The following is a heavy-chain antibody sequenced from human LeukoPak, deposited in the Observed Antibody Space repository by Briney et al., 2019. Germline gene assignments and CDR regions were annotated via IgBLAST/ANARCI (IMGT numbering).Heavy chain of an antibody. J-gene: IGHJ4*02. CDR1: GYPFPAYY. CDR2: INPNNGGT. D-gene: IGHD2/OR15-2a*01. CDR3: ARDPFGDATLDY. Sequence: ASVKVSCKVSGYPFPAYYIYWVRQAPGQGLEWVGWINPNNGGTNYAQKFQGRVTMTVDTSISTAYMELRRLESQDTAVYYCARDPFGDATLDYWGQGSLVTVSS. V-gene: IGHV1-2*02.